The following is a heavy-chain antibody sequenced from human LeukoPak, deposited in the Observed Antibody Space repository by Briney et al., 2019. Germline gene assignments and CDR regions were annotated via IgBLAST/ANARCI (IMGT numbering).Heavy chain of an antibody. J-gene: IGHJ3*02. CDR3: ARTEAHDAFDI. CDR1: GGSISSYY. Sequence: SETLSLTCTVSGGSISSYYWSWIRQPPGKGLEWIGYIYYSGSTNYNPSLKSRVTISIDTSKNQSSLKLSSVTAADTAVYYCARTEAHDAFDIWGQGTMVTVSS. D-gene: IGHD1-14*01. CDR2: IYYSGST. V-gene: IGHV4-59*01.